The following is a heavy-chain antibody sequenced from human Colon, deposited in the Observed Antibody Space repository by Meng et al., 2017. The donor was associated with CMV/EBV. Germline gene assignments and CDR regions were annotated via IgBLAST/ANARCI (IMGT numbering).Heavy chain of an antibody. J-gene: IGHJ6*02. CDR2: IKQDGSEK. CDR3: ARSPEYCSGGSCFYYYGMDV. Sequence: GESLKISCAASGFTFSSYWMSWVRQAPGKGLEWVANIKQDGSEKYYVDSVKGRFTVSRDNAKSSLYLQMNSLRAEDTAVYYCARSPEYCSGGSCFYYYGMDVWGRGTTVTVSS. V-gene: IGHV3-7*01. CDR1: GFTFSSYW. D-gene: IGHD2-15*01.